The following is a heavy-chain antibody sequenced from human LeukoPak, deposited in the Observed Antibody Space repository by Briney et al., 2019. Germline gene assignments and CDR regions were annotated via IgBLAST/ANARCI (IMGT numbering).Heavy chain of an antibody. D-gene: IGHD4-11*01. CDR1: GYTFTSYG. CDR2: ISAYNGNT. Sequence: GASVKVSCKASGYTFTSYGISWVRQAPGQGPEWMGWISAYNGNTNYAQKLQGRVTMTTDTSTSTAYMELRSLRSDDTAVYYCARSTGRGATVTTLGYWGQGTLVTVSS. V-gene: IGHV1-18*01. CDR3: ARSTGRGATVTTLGY. J-gene: IGHJ4*02.